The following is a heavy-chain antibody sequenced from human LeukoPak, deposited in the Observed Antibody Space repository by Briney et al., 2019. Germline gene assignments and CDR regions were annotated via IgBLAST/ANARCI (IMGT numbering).Heavy chain of an antibody. Sequence: SETLSLTCTVSGDSISSSDYYWGWIRQPPGKGLEWIGIINNSGTTHYNSSLKSRVTISVDTSKNQFSLKLSSVTAADTAVFYCARIGYCSGGNCVNWFDPWGQGTLVTVSS. CDR3: ARIGYCSGGNCVNWFDP. D-gene: IGHD2-15*01. V-gene: IGHV4-39*01. CDR2: INNSGTT. CDR1: GDSISSSDYY. J-gene: IGHJ5*02.